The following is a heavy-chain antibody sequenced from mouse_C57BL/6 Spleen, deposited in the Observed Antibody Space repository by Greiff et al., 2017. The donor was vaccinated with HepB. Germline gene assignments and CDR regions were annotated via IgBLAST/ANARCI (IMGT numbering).Heavy chain of an antibody. J-gene: IGHJ2*01. CDR1: GYAFSSYW. D-gene: IGHD1-1*01. CDR2: IYPGDGDT. Sequence: VQLQESGAELVKPGASVKISCKASGYAFSSYWMNWVKQRPGKGLEWIGQIYPGDGDTNYNGKFKGKATLTADKSSSTAYMQLSSLTSEDSAVYFCARGGIITTVVNFDYWGQGTTLTVSS. V-gene: IGHV1-80*01. CDR3: ARGGIITTVVNFDY.